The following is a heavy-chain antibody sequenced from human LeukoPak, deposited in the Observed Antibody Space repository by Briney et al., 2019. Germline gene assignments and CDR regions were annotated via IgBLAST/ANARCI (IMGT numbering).Heavy chain of an antibody. CDR1: GYTFTSYY. J-gene: IGHJ4*02. Sequence: GASVKVSCKASGYTFTSYYMHWVRQAPGQGLEWRGIINPSGGSTSYAQKFQGRVTMTRDMSTSTVYMELSSLRSEDTAVYYCARGHDYVWGSYRPTYYFDYWGQGTLVTVSS. CDR3: ARGHDYVWGSYRPTYYFDY. V-gene: IGHV1-46*03. CDR2: INPSGGST. D-gene: IGHD3-16*02.